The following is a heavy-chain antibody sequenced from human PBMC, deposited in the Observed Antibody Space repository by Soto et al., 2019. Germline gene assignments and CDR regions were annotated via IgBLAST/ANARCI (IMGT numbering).Heavy chain of an antibody. J-gene: IGHJ3*02. CDR2: IYPGDSDT. CDR3: ASSIAAAGNNGAFDI. Sequence: GESLKISCKGSGYSFTSYWIGWVRQMPGKGLEWMGIIYPGDSDTRYSPSFQGQVTISADKSISTAYLQWSSLKASDTAMYYCASSIAAAGNNGAFDIWGQGTMVTVSS. CDR1: GYSFTSYW. D-gene: IGHD6-13*01. V-gene: IGHV5-51*01.